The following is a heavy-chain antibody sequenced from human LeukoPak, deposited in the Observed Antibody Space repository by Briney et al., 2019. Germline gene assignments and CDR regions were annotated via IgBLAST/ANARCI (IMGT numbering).Heavy chain of an antibody. D-gene: IGHD1-26*01. V-gene: IGHV3-30*02. CDR3: AKSLLTTASGTGRAFDI. Sequence: GGSLRLSCAASGFTFSSYGMHWVRQAPGKGLEWVAFIRYDGSNKYYADSVKGRFTISRDNSKNTLYLQMNSLRAEDTAEYYCAKSLLTTASGTGRAFDIWGQGTMVTVSA. J-gene: IGHJ3*02. CDR1: GFTFSSYG. CDR2: IRYDGSNK.